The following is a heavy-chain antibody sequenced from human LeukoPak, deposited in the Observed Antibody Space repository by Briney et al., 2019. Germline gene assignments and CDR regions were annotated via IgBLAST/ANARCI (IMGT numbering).Heavy chain of an antibody. J-gene: IGHJ4*02. Sequence: GESLKISCKGSGYTFTGYYIHWVRQAPGQRLEWMGWIKPDSGGTNYAQKFKGRVTVTWDSSINTAYMEVSSLRSDDTAFYYCARDHGSGWERLDYWGQGTLVTVSS. CDR1: GYTFTGYY. V-gene: IGHV1-2*02. D-gene: IGHD6-19*01. CDR2: IKPDSGGT. CDR3: ARDHGSGWERLDY.